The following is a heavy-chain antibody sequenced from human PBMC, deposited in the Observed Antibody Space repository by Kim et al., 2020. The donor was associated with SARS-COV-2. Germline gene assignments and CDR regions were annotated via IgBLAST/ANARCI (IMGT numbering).Heavy chain of an antibody. Sequence: SETLSLTCTVSGGSIISSTYYWGWIRQPPGKGLEWLGSIYYSGSTYYNPSLKSRVTISVDTSKTQFSLKLSSVTAADTAVYYCARQTTTFDSWGQGTLVTVSS. CDR1: GGSIISSTYY. V-gene: IGHV4-39*01. CDR3: ARQTTTFDS. CDR2: IYYSGST. D-gene: IGHD4-17*01. J-gene: IGHJ4*02.